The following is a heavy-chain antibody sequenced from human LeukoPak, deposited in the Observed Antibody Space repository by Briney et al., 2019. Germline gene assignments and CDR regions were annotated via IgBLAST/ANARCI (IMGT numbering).Heavy chain of an antibody. J-gene: IGHJ5*02. V-gene: IGHV3-23*01. CDR2: ISGSGGST. Sequence: PGGSLRLSCAASGFTFSSYAMSWVRQAPGKGLEWVSAISGSGGSTYYADSVKGRFTISRDNSKNTLYLQMNSLRAEDTAVYYCAKDVGVPAARVGWFDPWGQGTLVTVSS. CDR1: GFTFSSYA. CDR3: AKDVGVPAARVGWFDP. D-gene: IGHD2-2*01.